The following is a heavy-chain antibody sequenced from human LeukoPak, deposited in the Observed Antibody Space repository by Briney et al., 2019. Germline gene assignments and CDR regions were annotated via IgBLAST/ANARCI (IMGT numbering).Heavy chain of an antibody. J-gene: IGHJ5*02. CDR1: GFTFSSYS. V-gene: IGHV3-48*04. D-gene: IGHD6-13*01. Sequence: PGGSLRLSCAASGFTFSSYSMNWVRQAPGKGLEWVSYISISSGTIYYADSVKGRFTISGDNAKNSLFLQMNSLRAEDTAVYYCARVRASSSWYHWFDPWGQGTLVTVSS. CDR2: ISISSGTI. CDR3: ARVRASSSWYHWFDP.